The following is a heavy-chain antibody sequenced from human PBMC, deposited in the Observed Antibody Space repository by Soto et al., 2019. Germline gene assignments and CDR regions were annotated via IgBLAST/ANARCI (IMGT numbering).Heavy chain of an antibody. CDR3: SRFIMVGGLFDPNYYHGRDV. J-gene: IGHJ6*02. D-gene: IGHD3-10*01. CDR2: ISGYNGNT. CDR1: GYTFSNYG. V-gene: IGHV1-18*01. Sequence: QVQLVQSGAEVKKPGASVTVSCKTSGYTFSNYGINWVRQAPGQGLEWMGWISGYNGNTNYAQTVQGRVTMTTDTSTGTVYMELRSLKSDDTAIYYCSRFIMVGGLFDPNYYHGRDVWGQGTTVTVSS.